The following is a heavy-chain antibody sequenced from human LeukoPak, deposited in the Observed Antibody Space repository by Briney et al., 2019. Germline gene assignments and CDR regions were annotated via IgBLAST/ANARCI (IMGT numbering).Heavy chain of an antibody. J-gene: IGHJ4*02. D-gene: IGHD5-12*01. V-gene: IGHV1-2*02. CDR1: GYTFTAFY. CDR3: ASVTYCAYDDFDY. CDR2: IKPDAGGT. Sequence: GASVKVSFKTSGYTFTAFYMHWVRQAPGQGLEWMGWIKPDAGGTNYAQKFQGRVAMTRDTSISTAYMGLRGLRTDDTAIYYCASVTYCAYDDFDYWGQGTLVTVSS.